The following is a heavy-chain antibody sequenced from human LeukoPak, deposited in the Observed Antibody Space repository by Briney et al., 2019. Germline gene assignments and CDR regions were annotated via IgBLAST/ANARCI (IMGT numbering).Heavy chain of an antibody. CDR3: TRLCASTGYNYEGFDF. V-gene: IGHV3-73*01. CDR1: GFTFRGSG. J-gene: IGHJ4*02. Sequence: GGSLKLSRAASGFTFRGSGMHWVRQAPGKGLEWVGRIRSKANGYATAYAASVKGRFTISRDDSKNTAYLQMNSLKTEDTAVYYCTRLCASTGYNYEGFDFWGQGTLVTVSS. CDR2: IRSKANGYAT. D-gene: IGHD3-22*01.